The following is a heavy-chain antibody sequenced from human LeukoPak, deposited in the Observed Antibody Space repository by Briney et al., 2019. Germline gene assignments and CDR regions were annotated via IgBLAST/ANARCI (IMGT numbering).Heavy chain of an antibody. J-gene: IGHJ4*02. CDR1: GFTFSTYW. D-gene: IGHD1-26*01. CDR3: ARDPGRGGSYFDY. Sequence: PGGSLRLSCAASGFTFSTYWMTWVRRAPGKGLEWVAGISETGNDKYYVESVKGRFTISRDNARNSLYLQMNRLRAEDTAIYYCARDPGRGGSYFDYWGQGNLVTVSS. CDR2: ISETGNDK. V-gene: IGHV3-7*01.